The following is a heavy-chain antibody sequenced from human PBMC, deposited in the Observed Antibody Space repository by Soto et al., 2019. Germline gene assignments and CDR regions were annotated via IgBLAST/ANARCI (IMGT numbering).Heavy chain of an antibody. CDR1: GGSISDISYC. D-gene: IGHD2-15*01. V-gene: IGHV4-39*01. Sequence: SETLSLTCTVSGGSISDISYCWGWIRQPPGKGLQWIGCMFYSGATYYNPSLKNRVTLSVDTSNNEFSLKLVSVTAPDTAVYYCARHKSGSDWLDPWGQGTLVTV. CDR3: ARHKSGSDWLDP. J-gene: IGHJ5*02. CDR2: MFYSGAT.